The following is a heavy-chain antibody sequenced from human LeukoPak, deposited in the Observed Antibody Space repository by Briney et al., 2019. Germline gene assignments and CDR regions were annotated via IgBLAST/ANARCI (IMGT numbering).Heavy chain of an antibody. D-gene: IGHD4-17*01. CDR1: GGSISSSNW. V-gene: IGHV4-4*02. J-gene: IGHJ4*02. Sequence: PSGTLSLTCAVSGGSISSSNWWSWVRRPPGKGLEWIGEIYHSGSTNYNPSLKSRVTISVDKSKNQFSLKLSSVTAADTAVYYCARAGGDYGIRKYYFDYWGQGTLVTVSS. CDR3: ARAGGDYGIRKYYFDY. CDR2: IYHSGST.